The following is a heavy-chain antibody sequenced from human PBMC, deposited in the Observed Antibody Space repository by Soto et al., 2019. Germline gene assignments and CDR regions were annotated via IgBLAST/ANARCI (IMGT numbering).Heavy chain of an antibody. V-gene: IGHV4-39*01. CDR2: TYYSGST. D-gene: IGHD6-19*01. CDR1: GDSISGSNYY. CDR3: ARLINYSNGAFDY. J-gene: IGHJ4*02. Sequence: LSLTCTVSGDSISGSNYYWGWIRQPPGKGLEWIGSTYYSGSTQYNPSLKSRVSISVDTPKNQFSLKLSSVTAADTSMYYCARLINYSNGAFDYWGQGTLVTVSS.